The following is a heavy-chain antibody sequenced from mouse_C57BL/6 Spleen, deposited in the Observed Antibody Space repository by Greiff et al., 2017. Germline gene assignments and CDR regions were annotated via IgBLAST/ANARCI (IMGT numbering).Heavy chain of an antibody. D-gene: IGHD3-2*02. CDR2: IWWDDDK. J-gene: IGHJ2*01. V-gene: IGHV8-8*01. Sequence: QVQLKESGPGILQPSQTLSLTCSFSGFSLSTFGMGVCWIRQPSGKGLEWLAHIWWDDDKYSNPALESRLTISKATSKNQVFLKIANVDTADTATYYCAQIKAAQATGVYFDYWGQGTTLTVSS. CDR3: AQIKAAQATGVYFDY. CDR1: GFSLSTFGMG.